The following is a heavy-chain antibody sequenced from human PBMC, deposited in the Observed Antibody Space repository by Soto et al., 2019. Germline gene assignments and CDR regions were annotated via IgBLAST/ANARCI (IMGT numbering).Heavy chain of an antibody. CDR3: ARKKPGSGSYCFDY. V-gene: IGHV1-2*02. CDR1: GYTFTGYY. Sequence: QVQLVQSGAAVKKPGAAVKVSCKASGYTFTGYYMHWVRQAPGQGLEWMGWINPNSGGTNYAQKFQGRVTMTRDTSISTAYLALSRLRSDDTAVYYCARKKPGSGSYCFDYWGQGTLVTVSS. J-gene: IGHJ4*02. D-gene: IGHD3-10*01. CDR2: INPNSGGT.